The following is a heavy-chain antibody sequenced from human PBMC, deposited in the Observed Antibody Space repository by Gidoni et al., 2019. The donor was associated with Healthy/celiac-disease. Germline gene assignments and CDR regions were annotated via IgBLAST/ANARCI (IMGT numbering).Heavy chain of an antibody. Sequence: QLQLQESGPGLVKPSETLSLTCTVSGGSISSSSYYWGWIRQPPGKGLEWIGSIYYSGSTYYNPSLKSRVTISVDTSKNQFSLKLSSVTAADTAVYYCARPYCSSTSCYFDYWGQGTLVTVSS. CDR3: ARPYCSSTSCYFDY. CDR2: IYYSGST. V-gene: IGHV4-39*01. D-gene: IGHD2-2*01. CDR1: GGSISSSSYY. J-gene: IGHJ4*02.